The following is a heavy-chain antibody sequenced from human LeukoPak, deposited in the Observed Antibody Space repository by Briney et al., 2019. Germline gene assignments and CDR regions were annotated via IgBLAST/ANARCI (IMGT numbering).Heavy chain of an antibody. D-gene: IGHD3-10*01. J-gene: IGHJ3*02. Sequence: PSETLSLTCAVYGGSFSGYYWSWIRQPPGKGLEWIGNIFYRGSTYYSPSLKSRVTISLDTSRNQFSLKLNSVTAADTAVYYCAKSNGYGLVDIWGQGTMVTVSS. CDR3: AKSNGYGLVDI. V-gene: IGHV4-34*12. CDR2: IFYRGST. CDR1: GGSFSGYY.